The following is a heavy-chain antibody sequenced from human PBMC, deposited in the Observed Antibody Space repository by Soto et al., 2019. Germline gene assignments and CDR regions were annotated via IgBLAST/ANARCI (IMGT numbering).Heavy chain of an antibody. D-gene: IGHD1-1*01. V-gene: IGHV3-53*01. J-gene: IGHJ4*02. CDR1: GFTVSSTY. CDR2: IYSGGST. Sequence: GVSLRLSGAASGFTVSSTYMSWVRQAPGKGLEWVSVIYSGGSTYYADSVKGRFTISRDNSKNTLYLQMSGLRAEDTAVYFCAREFPVTTTGTKDAFDYWGQGTLVTVSS. CDR3: AREFPVTTTGTKDAFDY.